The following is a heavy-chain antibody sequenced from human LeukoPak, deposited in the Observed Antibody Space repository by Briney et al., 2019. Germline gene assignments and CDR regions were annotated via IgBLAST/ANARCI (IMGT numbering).Heavy chain of an antibody. V-gene: IGHV4-4*07. Sequence: SETLSLTCTVSGGSISSYYWSWIRQPAGKGLEWIGRIYTSGSTNYNPSLKSRVTISVDTSKNQFSLKLSSVTAADTAVYYCARSPYRLDWFDPWGQGTLVTVSS. CDR2: IYTSGST. J-gene: IGHJ5*02. D-gene: IGHD3-16*02. CDR3: ARSPYRLDWFDP. CDR1: GGSISSYY.